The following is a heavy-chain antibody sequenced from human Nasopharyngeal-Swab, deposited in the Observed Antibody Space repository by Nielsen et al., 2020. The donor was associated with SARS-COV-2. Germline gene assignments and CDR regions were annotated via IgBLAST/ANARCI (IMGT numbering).Heavy chain of an antibody. J-gene: IGHJ6*02. D-gene: IGHD1-7*01. Sequence: SETLSLTCAVYGGSFSGYYWSWIRQPPGKGLEWIGEINHSGSANYNPSLKSRVTISVDMSKNQFSLKLSSVTAADTAVYYCARNWNYGYYYGMDVWGQGTTVTVSS. V-gene: IGHV4-34*01. CDR3: ARNWNYGYYYGMDV. CDR1: GGSFSGYY. CDR2: INHSGSA.